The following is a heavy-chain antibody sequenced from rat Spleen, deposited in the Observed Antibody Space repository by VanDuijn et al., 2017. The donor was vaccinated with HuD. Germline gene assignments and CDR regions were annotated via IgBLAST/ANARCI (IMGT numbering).Heavy chain of an antibody. J-gene: IGHJ4*01. CDR1: GFTFSNFP. V-gene: IGHV5-19*01. Sequence: EVQLVESGGGLVQPGRSLKLSCAASGFTFSNFPMAWVRQAPTKGLEWVATISTSGATTNYRDSVKGRLTISRDNGKNTVFLQMDSLRSDDTATYYCATDGYYDGRYYSVYAMDAWGQGASVTVSS. CDR2: ISTSGATT. D-gene: IGHD1-12*02. CDR3: ATDGYYDGRYYSVYAMDA.